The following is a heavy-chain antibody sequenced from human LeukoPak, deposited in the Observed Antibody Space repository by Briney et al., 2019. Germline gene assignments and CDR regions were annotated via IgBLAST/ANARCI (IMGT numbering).Heavy chain of an antibody. CDR3: ARHDGTYSFNWFDP. D-gene: IGHD6-13*01. CDR2: IYYSGST. V-gene: IGHV4-39*01. CDR1: GGSISSSSYY. J-gene: IGHJ5*02. Sequence: SETLSLTCTVSGGSISSSSYYWGWIGQPPGKGLEWIGSIYYSGSTYYNPSLKSRVTISVDTSKNQFSLKLSSVTAADTAVYYCARHDGTYSFNWFDPWGQGTLVTVSS.